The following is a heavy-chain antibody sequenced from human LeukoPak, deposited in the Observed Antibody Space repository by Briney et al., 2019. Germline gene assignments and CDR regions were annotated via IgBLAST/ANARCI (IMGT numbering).Heavy chain of an antibody. CDR1: GFTFSSYW. Sequence: GGSLRLSCAASGFTFSSYWMSWVRQAPGKGLEWVANIKQGGSEKYYVDSVKGRFTISRDNAKNSLYLQMNSLRAEDTAVYYCATNHDYYDSRASSLYWGQGTLVTVSS. J-gene: IGHJ4*02. V-gene: IGHV3-7*01. CDR2: IKQGGSEK. D-gene: IGHD3-22*01. CDR3: ATNHDYYDSRASSLY.